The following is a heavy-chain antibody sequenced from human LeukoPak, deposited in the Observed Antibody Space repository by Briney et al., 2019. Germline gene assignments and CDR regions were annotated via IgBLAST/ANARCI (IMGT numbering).Heavy chain of an antibody. Sequence: GGSLRLSCAASGFTVSSNYMSWVRQAPGKGLEWVANINQDGSERYYVDSVKGRFTISRDNAKSSLYLQMNSLRAEDTAVYYCARDKSVYYDTSGSRFDYWGQGTLVTVSS. CDR1: GFTVSSNY. CDR3: ARDKSVYYDTSGSRFDY. D-gene: IGHD3-22*01. J-gene: IGHJ4*02. CDR2: INQDGSER. V-gene: IGHV3-7*01.